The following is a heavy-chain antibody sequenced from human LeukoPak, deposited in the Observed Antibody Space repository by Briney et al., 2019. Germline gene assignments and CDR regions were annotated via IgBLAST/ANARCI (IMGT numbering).Heavy chain of an antibody. Sequence: GGSLRLSCAASGFTFSGSAMHWVRQASGKGLEWVGRIRSKANSYATAYAASVKGRFTISRDDTKNTAYLQMNSLKTEDTAVYYCTRLGCSGGSCYSGPSYWGQGTLVTVSS. CDR1: GFTFSGSA. CDR3: TRLGCSGGSCYSGPSY. CDR2: IRSKANSYAT. V-gene: IGHV3-73*01. D-gene: IGHD2-15*01. J-gene: IGHJ4*02.